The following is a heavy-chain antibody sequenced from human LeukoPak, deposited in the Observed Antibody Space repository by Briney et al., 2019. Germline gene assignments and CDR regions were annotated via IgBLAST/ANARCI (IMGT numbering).Heavy chain of an antibody. J-gene: IGHJ4*02. D-gene: IGHD3-10*01. V-gene: IGHV3-23*01. CDR1: GFTFSSYW. Sequence: GGSLRLSCAASGFTFSSYWMSWVRQAPGKGLEWVSAISGSAGSPYYADSVKGRFTISRDNSKNTLYLQMNSLRAEDTAVYYCAKDLRRAPMAQFDSWGQGTLVTVSS. CDR3: AKDLRRAPMAQFDS. CDR2: ISGSAGSP.